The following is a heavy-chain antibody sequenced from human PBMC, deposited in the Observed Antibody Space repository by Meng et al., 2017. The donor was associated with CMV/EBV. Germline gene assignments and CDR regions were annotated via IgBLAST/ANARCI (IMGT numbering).Heavy chain of an antibody. V-gene: IGHV4-39*07. CDR3: AAAHVPSSSSWYYFDY. CDR2: IYYSGST. Sequence: SETLSLTCTVSGGSISSSSYYWGWIRQPPGKGLEWIGRIYYSGSTYYNPSLTSRVTISVDTSKNQFSLKLSSVTAADSAVYYCAAAHVPSSSSWYYFDYWGQGTTVTVSS. J-gene: IGHJ4*02. D-gene: IGHD6-13*01. CDR1: GGSISSSSYY.